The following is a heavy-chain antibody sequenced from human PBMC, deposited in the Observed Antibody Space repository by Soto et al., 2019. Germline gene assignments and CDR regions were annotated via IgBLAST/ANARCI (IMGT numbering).Heavy chain of an antibody. CDR1: GGSISSYY. CDR2: FYYIGST. J-gene: IGHJ4*02. Sequence: ETLSLTCTVSGGSISSYYWSWIRQPPGKGLEWIGCFYYIGSTNYNPSLKSRVTISVDTSKSQFSLKLSSVTAADTAVYYCARGDAFWSGYHQLPYFDYWGQGTLVTVSS. CDR3: ARGDAFWSGYHQLPYFDY. D-gene: IGHD3-3*01. V-gene: IGHV4-59*01.